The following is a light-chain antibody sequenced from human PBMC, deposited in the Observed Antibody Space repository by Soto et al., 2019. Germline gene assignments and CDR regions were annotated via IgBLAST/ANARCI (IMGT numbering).Light chain of an antibody. J-gene: IGLJ2*01. CDR2: LNSDGSH. CDR3: QTWTTGIRV. Sequence: QPVLTQSPSASASLGASVKLTCTLSRGHSNYAIAWHQQQPEKGPRYLMKLNSDGSHTKGDGIPDRFSGSSSGAERDLTISSRQSEYGADSFCQTWTTGIRVFGGGTKLTVL. CDR1: RGHSNYA. V-gene: IGLV4-69*01.